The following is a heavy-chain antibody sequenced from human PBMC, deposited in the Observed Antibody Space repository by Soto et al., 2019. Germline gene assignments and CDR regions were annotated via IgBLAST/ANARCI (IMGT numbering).Heavy chain of an antibody. V-gene: IGHV3-30-3*01. J-gene: IGHJ5*02. CDR3: ARPGGQVSSSWYRMGFDP. D-gene: IGHD6-13*01. CDR1: GFTFSSYA. CDR2: ISYDGSNK. Sequence: PGGSLRLSCAVSGFTFSSYAMHWVRQAPGKGLEWVAVISYDGSNKYYEDSANGRFTTTSDNTKNTLYLQMNSLRAADTAAYYCARPGGQVSSSWYRMGFDPWGQGTLVTVSS.